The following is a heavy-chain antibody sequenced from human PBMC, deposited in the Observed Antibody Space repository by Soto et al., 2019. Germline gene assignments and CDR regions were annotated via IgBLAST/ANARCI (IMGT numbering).Heavy chain of an antibody. Sequence: QVQLVQSGAEVKKPGSSVKVSCKASGGTFSSYTISWVRQAPGQGLEWMGRIIPILGIANYAQKFQGRVTITADKSTSTAYMELSSMRSEDTAVYYCARDVGYDSSGSGFEYAFDICGQGTMVTVSS. J-gene: IGHJ3*02. CDR3: ARDVGYDSSGSGFEYAFDI. CDR2: IIPILGIA. D-gene: IGHD3-22*01. V-gene: IGHV1-69*08. CDR1: GGTFSSYT.